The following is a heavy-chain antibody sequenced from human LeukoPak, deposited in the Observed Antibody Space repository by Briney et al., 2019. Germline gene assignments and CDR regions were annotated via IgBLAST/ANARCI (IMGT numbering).Heavy chain of an antibody. D-gene: IGHD3-10*01. CDR1: GVTVSSNY. CDR3: ARDTGFYYGSGGPT. J-gene: IGHJ5*02. V-gene: IGHV3-66*02. Sequence: RGSLRLSCAASGVTVSSNYMSWVRQAPGKGLEWVSVIYSGGSTYYADSVKGRFTISRDNSKNTLYLQMNSLRAEDTAVYYSARDTGFYYGSGGPTWGQGTLVTVSS. CDR2: IYSGGST.